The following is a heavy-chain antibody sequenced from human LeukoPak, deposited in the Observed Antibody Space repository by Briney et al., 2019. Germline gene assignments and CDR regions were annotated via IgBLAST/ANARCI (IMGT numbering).Heavy chain of an antibody. Sequence: PGGSLRLSCAASGFTFSDHYMDWVRQAPGKGLEWVGRTRNKANSYTTEYAASVKGRFSISRDDSKNSLYLQMNSLKTEDTAIYYCARAIGSGTYFDYWGQGTLVTVSS. J-gene: IGHJ4*02. CDR2: TRNKANSYTT. CDR1: GFTFSDHY. V-gene: IGHV3-72*01. D-gene: IGHD6-19*01. CDR3: ARAIGSGTYFDY.